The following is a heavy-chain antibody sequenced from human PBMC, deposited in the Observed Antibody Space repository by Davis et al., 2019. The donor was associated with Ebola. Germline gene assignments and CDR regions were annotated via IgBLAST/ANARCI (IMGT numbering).Heavy chain of an antibody. J-gene: IGHJ4*02. CDR2: ISYDGSNK. CDR3: ARALHDEVLDY. Sequence: GESLKISCAASGFPFSNYAMHWVRQAPGKGLEWVAVISYDGSNKYYADSVKGRFTISRDNSENVLYLQMDSLRPDDTAIYFCARALHDEVLDYWGQGTPVTVSS. D-gene: IGHD1-1*01. V-gene: IGHV3-30-3*01. CDR1: GFPFSNYA.